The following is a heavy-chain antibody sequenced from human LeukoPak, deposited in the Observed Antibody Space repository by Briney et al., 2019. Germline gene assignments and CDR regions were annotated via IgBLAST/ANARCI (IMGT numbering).Heavy chain of an antibody. CDR2: IYPGDSDT. CDR3: ARRWAGDAFDI. J-gene: IGHJ3*02. Sequence: GESLKIPCQGSGYTFTNYWIGWVRQMPGKGLEWMGIIYPGDSDTRYSPSFQGQVTISADKSISTAYLQWSSLKASDIAMYYCARRWAGDAFDIWGQGTMVTVS. V-gene: IGHV5-51*01. D-gene: IGHD6-19*01. CDR1: GYTFTNYW.